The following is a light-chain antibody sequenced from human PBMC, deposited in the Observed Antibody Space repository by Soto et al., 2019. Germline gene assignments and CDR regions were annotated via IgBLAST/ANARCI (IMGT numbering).Light chain of an antibody. V-gene: IGKV3D-20*02. CDR2: AAS. CDR3: IQRSNWPLT. Sequence: EIVMTQSPVTLSVSPGERATLSCRASQSVSSSHLAWYQHKPGQAPRLLIYAASSRATGSPARFSGSGSGTDFTLTIRSLEPEDFGVYYCIQRSNWPLTFGGGTKVDIK. J-gene: IGKJ4*01. CDR1: QSVSSSH.